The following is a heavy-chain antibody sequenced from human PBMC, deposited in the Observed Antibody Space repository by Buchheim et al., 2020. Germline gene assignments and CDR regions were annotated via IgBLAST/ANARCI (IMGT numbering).Heavy chain of an antibody. CDR3: AKAGVDIVLVPAAIEFYYYYYYGMDV. V-gene: IGHV3-30*18. CDR1: GFTFSSYG. Sequence: QVQLVESGGGVVQPGRSLRLSCAASGFTFSSYGMHWVRQAPGKGLEWVAVISYDGSNKYYADSVKGRFTISRDNSKNTLYLKMNSLRAEETAVYYCAKAGVDIVLVPAAIEFYYYYYYGMDVWGQGTT. J-gene: IGHJ6*02. D-gene: IGHD2-2*03. CDR2: ISYDGSNK.